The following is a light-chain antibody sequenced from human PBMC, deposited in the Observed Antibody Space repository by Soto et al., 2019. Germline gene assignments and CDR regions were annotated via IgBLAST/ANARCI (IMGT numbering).Light chain of an antibody. J-gene: IGLJ2*01. CDR2: AND. Sequence: QSVLTQPPSMSGTPGQRVTISCSGSRSNIGGNAVNWYQQVPGTAPRLLIYANDQRPSGVSDRFSGSKSATSASLAISGLQSEDEADYYCAVWDDNLKGLFGGGTQLTVL. V-gene: IGLV1-44*01. CDR1: RSNIGGNA. CDR3: AVWDDNLKGL.